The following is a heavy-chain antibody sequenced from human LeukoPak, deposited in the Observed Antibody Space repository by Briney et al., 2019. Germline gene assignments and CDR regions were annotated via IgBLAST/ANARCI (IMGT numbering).Heavy chain of an antibody. CDR1: GFTVSSNY. CDR2: IYSGGST. V-gene: IGHV3-66*01. CDR3: ARIRGGSIEDYFDY. D-gene: IGHD3-16*01. J-gene: IGHJ4*02. Sequence: GGSLRLSCAASGFTVSSNYMSWVRQAPGKGLEWVSVIYSGGSTYYADSVKGRFTISRDNSKNTLYLQMNSLRAEDTAVYYCARIRGGSIEDYFDYWGQGTLVTVSS.